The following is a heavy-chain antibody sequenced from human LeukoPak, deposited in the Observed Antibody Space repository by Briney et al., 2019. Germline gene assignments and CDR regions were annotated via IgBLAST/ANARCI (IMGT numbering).Heavy chain of an antibody. J-gene: IGHJ4*02. D-gene: IGHD3-22*01. CDR1: GASFGTYY. V-gene: IGHV4-34*01. CDR3: ATTGLYDSSGYYGNDY. Sequence: SETLSLTCAVSGASFGTYYWTWIRQPPGRGLEWIGDINHGGSTNYNPSLRSRLTISVDTSKNQFSLKLNSVTAADTAVYYCATTGLYDSSGYYGNDYWGQGTLVTVSS. CDR2: INHGGST.